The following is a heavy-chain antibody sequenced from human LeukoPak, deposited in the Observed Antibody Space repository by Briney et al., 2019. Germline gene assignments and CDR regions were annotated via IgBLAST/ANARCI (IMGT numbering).Heavy chain of an antibody. Sequence: PGGSLRLSCAASGFTFDDYGMSWVRHAPGKGLEWVSGINWNGGSTGYADSVKSRFTISRDNAKNSLYLQMNSLRAEDTALYYCARDQGSGWSYAFDIWGQGTMVTVSS. V-gene: IGHV3-20*04. CDR1: GFTFDDYG. J-gene: IGHJ3*02. D-gene: IGHD6-19*01. CDR3: ARDQGSGWSYAFDI. CDR2: INWNGGST.